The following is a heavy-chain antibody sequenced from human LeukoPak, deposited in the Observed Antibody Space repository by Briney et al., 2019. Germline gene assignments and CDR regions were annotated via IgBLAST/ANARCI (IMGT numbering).Heavy chain of an antibody. Sequence: GGSLRLSCAASGFTFSSYGMHWVRQAPGKGLEWVAFIRYDGSNKYYADSVKGRFTISRDNSKNTLYLQMNSLRAEDTAVYYCARVIFLEWLLWGPFDYWGQGTLVTVSS. V-gene: IGHV3-30*02. CDR2: IRYDGSNK. CDR1: GFTFSSYG. CDR3: ARVIFLEWLLWGPFDY. D-gene: IGHD3-3*01. J-gene: IGHJ4*02.